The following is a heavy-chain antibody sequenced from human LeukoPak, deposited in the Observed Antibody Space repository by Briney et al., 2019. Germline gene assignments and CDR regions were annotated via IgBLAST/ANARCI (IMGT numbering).Heavy chain of an antibody. Sequence: ASVKVSCKVSGYTLTELSMHWVRQAPGQGLEWMGIINPSGGSTSYAQKFQGRVTMTRDTSTSTVYMELSSLRSEDTAVYYCARGGENYDSSGYWNDAFDIWGQGTMVTVSS. D-gene: IGHD3-22*01. CDR3: ARGGENYDSSGYWNDAFDI. CDR2: INPSGGST. V-gene: IGHV1-46*01. J-gene: IGHJ3*02. CDR1: GYTLTELS.